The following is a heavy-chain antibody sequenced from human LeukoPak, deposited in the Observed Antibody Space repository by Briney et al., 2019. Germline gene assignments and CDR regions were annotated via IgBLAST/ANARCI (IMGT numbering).Heavy chain of an antibody. CDR2: ISRSSSYI. D-gene: IGHD6-13*01. CDR3: ARIIAAAGVYYYYGMDV. Sequence: PGGSLRLSCAASGFTFSSYSMNWVRQAPGKGLEWVSSISRSSSYIYYADSVKGRFTISRDNAKNSLYLQMNSLRAEDTAVYYCARIIAAAGVYYYYGMDVWGQGTTVTVSS. V-gene: IGHV3-21*01. CDR1: GFTFSSYS. J-gene: IGHJ6*02.